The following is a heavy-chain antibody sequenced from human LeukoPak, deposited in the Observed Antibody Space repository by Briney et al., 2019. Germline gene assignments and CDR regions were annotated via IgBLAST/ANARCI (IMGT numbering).Heavy chain of an antibody. CDR2: ISSTRTTI. Sequence: GGSLSLSCAASGFTFRSYSMTWVRQAPGKGLEGVSYISSTRTTIYYAASVKGRFTISRDNAKTSLYLQMNSLRDEDTAVYYCARDINRKYYGSGRIDYWAREPWSPSPQ. J-gene: IGHJ4*02. V-gene: IGHV3-48*02. CDR1: GFTFRSYS. CDR3: ARDINRKYYGSGRIDY. D-gene: IGHD3-10*01.